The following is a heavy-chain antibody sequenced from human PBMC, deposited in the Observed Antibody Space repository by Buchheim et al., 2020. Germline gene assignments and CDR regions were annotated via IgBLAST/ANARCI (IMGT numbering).Heavy chain of an antibody. V-gene: IGHV3-48*01. CDR2: ISSSSSTI. Sequence: EVQLVESGGDLVQPGGSLRLSCAASGFTFSSYSMNWVRQAPGKGLEWVSYISSSSSTIYYADSMKGRFTISRENAKNSMYLQMNSLRAEDTAVYYCARDQAYYGSSGYYYRYSFDVWGQGT. D-gene: IGHD3-22*01. CDR3: ARDQAYYGSSGYYYRYSFDV. CDR1: GFTFSSYS. J-gene: IGHJ3*01.